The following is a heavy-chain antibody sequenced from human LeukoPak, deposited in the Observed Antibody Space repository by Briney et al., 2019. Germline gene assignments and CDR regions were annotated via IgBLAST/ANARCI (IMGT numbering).Heavy chain of an antibody. Sequence: GGSLRLSCAASGFTFSSYAMSWVRQAPGKGLEWVSTISDSGGSTYYADSVKGRFTISRDNSKNTLYLQMNSLRAEGTALYYCAKDGFRGDCIGGSCYPFDPWGQGTLVTVSS. CDR2: ISDSGGST. J-gene: IGHJ5*02. V-gene: IGHV3-23*01. D-gene: IGHD2-15*01. CDR3: AKDGFRGDCIGGSCYPFDP. CDR1: GFTFSSYA.